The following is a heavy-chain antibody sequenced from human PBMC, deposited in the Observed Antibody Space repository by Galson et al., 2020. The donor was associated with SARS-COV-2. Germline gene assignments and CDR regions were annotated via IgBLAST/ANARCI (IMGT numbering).Heavy chain of an antibody. D-gene: IGHD3-9*01. CDR1: GFTFSSYE. V-gene: IGHV3-48*03. CDR2: ISSSGSTI. J-gene: IGHJ4*02. CDR3: ARGGYFDWLLRASVPAYPYY. Sequence: GGSLRLSCAASGFTFSSYEMTWVRQAPGKGLEWVSYISSSGSTIYYADSVKGRFTISRDNAKNPLYLQMNSLRAEDTAVYYCARGGYFDWLLRASVPAYPYYWGQGTLVTVSS.